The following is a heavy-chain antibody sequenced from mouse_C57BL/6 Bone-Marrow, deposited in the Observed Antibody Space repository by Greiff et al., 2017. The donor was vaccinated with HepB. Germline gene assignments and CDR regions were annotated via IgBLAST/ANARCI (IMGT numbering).Heavy chain of an antibody. CDR2: INPNNGGT. V-gene: IGHV1-18*01. D-gene: IGHD2-5*01. CDR3: AGYSNYVRFAY. J-gene: IGHJ3*01. CDR1: GYTFTDYN. Sequence: VQLQESGPELVKPGASVKIPCKASGYTFTDYNMDWVKQSHGKSLEWIGDINPNNGGTIYNQKFKGQATLTVDKSSSTAYMALRSLTSEDTAGYYGAGYSNYVRFAYWGQGTLVTVSA.